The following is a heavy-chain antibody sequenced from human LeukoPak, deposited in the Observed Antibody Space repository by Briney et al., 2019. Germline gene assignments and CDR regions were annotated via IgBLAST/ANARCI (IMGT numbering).Heavy chain of an antibody. Sequence: GGSLRLSCAASGFTFSNTWMSWVRQAPGKGLEWVGRIKSKTDGGTTDYAAPVKGRFTISRDDSKNTLYLQMNSLKTEDTAVYYCTASGYYYEADLYWCQGTLVTVSS. CDR3: TASGYYYEADLY. J-gene: IGHJ4*02. V-gene: IGHV3-15*01. D-gene: IGHD3-22*01. CDR1: GFTFSNTW. CDR2: IKSKTDGGTT.